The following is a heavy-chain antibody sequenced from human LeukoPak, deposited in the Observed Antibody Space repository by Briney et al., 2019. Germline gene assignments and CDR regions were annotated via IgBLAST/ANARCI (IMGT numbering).Heavy chain of an antibody. V-gene: IGHV3-23*01. J-gene: IGHJ6*02. CDR1: GFTSSSYA. D-gene: IGHD3-10*01. CDR2: ISGSGGST. Sequence: GGSLRLSCAASGFTSSSYAMSWVRQAPGKGLEWVSAISGSGGSTYYADTVKGRFTISRDNSINTLYLQMSSLRAEDAAVYYCAKSGGLSGSGRLGMDVWGQGTTVTVSS. CDR3: AKSGGLSGSGRLGMDV.